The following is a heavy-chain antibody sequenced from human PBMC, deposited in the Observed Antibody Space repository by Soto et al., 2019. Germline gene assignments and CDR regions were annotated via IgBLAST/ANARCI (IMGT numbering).Heavy chain of an antibody. Sequence: GGSMRLSCAASGFTFSTYTMNWVRQAPGKGLEWVSSISSSSSYIYYADSVKGRFTISRDNAKNSLYMQMNSLRAEDTAVYYSASLRRGKLDDAFDIWGQGTMVTVSS. V-gene: IGHV3-21*01. CDR1: GFTFSTYT. D-gene: IGHD3-16*01. CDR2: ISSSSSYI. CDR3: ASLRRGKLDDAFDI. J-gene: IGHJ3*02.